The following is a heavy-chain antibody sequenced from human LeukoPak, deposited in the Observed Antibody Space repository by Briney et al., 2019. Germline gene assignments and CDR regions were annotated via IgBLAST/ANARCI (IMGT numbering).Heavy chain of an antibody. CDR3: ARDRLGDCSSTSRICGFDY. CDR2: ISYDGSNK. CDR1: GFTFSSYA. D-gene: IGHD2-2*01. V-gene: IGHV3-30-3*01. J-gene: IGHJ4*02. Sequence: PGGSLRLSCAASGFTFSSYAMHWVRQAPGKGLEWVAVISYDGSNKYYADSVKGRFTISRDNSKNTLYLQMNSLRAEDTAVYYCARDRLGDCSSTSRICGFDYWGQGTLVTVSS.